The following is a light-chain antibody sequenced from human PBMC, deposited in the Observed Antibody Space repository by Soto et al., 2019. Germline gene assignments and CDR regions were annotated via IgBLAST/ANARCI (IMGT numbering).Light chain of an antibody. J-gene: IGLJ2*01. CDR3: CSYTRLSTVV. CDR2: AVS. Sequence: QSVLTQPASVSGSPGQSITISCTGTSSDVGGYNHVSWYQHSPGKAPKLILFAVSDRPSGVSHRFSGSKSGNTASLTISGLQADCEADYYCCSYTRLSTVVLGGGTKLPVL. V-gene: IGLV2-14*01. CDR1: SSDVGGYNH.